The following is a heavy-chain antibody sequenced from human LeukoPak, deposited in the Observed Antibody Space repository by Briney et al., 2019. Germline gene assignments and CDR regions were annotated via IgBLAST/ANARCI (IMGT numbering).Heavy chain of an antibody. CDR3: AKDRYSSGWYSSSDY. CDR2: ISGSGGST. Sequence: GGSLRHSCAASGFTFSSYAMSWVRQTPGKGLEWVSAISGSGGSTYYADSVKGRFTISRDNSKNTLYLQMNSLRAEDTAVYYCAKDRYSSGWYSSSDYWGQGTLVTVSS. V-gene: IGHV3-23*01. D-gene: IGHD6-19*01. CDR1: GFTFSSYA. J-gene: IGHJ4*02.